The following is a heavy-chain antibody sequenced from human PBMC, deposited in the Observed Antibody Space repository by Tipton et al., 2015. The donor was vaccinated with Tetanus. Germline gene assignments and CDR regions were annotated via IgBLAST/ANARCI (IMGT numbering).Heavy chain of an antibody. J-gene: IGHJ3*01. Sequence: LRLSCTVSGGSFSLYYWNWVRQSPGKGLEWIGEISHSGSSGYSPSLKSRVTISVDTSKNQFSLRLRSVAAADTAVYYCARGGRDAYNNPLGAFDVWGRGTTVTVSS. CDR3: ARGGRDAYNNPLGAFDV. CDR1: GGSFSLYY. CDR2: ISHSGSS. D-gene: IGHD5-24*01. V-gene: IGHV4-34*01.